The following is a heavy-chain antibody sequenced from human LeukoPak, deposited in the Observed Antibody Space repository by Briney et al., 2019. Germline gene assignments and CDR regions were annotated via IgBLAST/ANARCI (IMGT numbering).Heavy chain of an antibody. CDR1: EFTFSSYG. D-gene: IGHD5-24*01. Sequence: GGSLRLSCAASEFTFSSYGMNWVRQAPGKGLEWVSYITNSGNSKSYADSVKGRFTISRDNSKNTLYLQMNSLRAEDTAVYYCARARWLQTYYFDYWGQGTLVTVSS. CDR3: ARARWLQTYYFDY. J-gene: IGHJ4*02. V-gene: IGHV3-48*01. CDR2: ITNSGNSK.